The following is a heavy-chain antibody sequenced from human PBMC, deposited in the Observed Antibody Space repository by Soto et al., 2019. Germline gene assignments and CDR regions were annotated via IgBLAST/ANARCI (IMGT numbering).Heavy chain of an antibody. CDR3: ARKSYPYGWRAQFAY. Sequence: PGESLKISCKGSGYSFTNYWIAWVRQMPGKGLEWMGIIYPSDSDTRYSPSFQGQVTLSADKSISAAYLQWSSLKASDSAMYYWARKSYPYGWRAQFAYGARGPWVTFP. D-gene: IGHD3-16*01. CDR2: IYPSDSDT. J-gene: IGHJ4*02. V-gene: IGHV5-51*01. CDR1: GYSFTNYW.